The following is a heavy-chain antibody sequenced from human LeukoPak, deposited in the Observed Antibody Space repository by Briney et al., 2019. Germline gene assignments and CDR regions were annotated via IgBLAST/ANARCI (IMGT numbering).Heavy chain of an antibody. J-gene: IGHJ3*02. D-gene: IGHD2-21*02. CDR2: IYYSGST. Sequence: SETLSLTCTVSGGSISSYYWSWIRQPPGKGLEWIGYIYYSGSTNYNPSLKSRVTISVDTSKNQFSLKLSSVTAADTAVYYCASSLAYCGGDCYSDDAFDIWGQGTMVTVSS. V-gene: IGHV4-59*01. CDR1: GGSISSYY. CDR3: ASSLAYCGGDCYSDDAFDI.